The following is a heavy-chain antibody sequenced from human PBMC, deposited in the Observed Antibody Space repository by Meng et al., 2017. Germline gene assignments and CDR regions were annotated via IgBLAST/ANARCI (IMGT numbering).Heavy chain of an antibody. J-gene: IGHJ4*02. D-gene: IGHD3-10*01. V-gene: IGHV3-7*01. Sequence: RVGWVQPWGSRRLPWAASVVTVRSYVMSWVRQAPGKGLEWVANIKQDGSEKYYLDSVKGRFTISRDNAKNSLYLQMNSLRAEDTAVYYCARGFLWFGEDVDYWGQGTLVTVSS. CDR3: ARGFLWFGEDVDY. CDR2: IKQDGSEK. CDR1: VVTVRSYV.